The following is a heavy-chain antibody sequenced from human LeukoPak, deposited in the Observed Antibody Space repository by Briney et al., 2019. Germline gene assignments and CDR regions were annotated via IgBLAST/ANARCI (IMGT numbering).Heavy chain of an antibody. D-gene: IGHD6-13*01. CDR3: ARGAAAGTVFDY. CDR2: INHSVST. V-gene: IGHV4-34*01. J-gene: IGHJ4*02. CDR1: GGSFSGYY. Sequence: PLETLSLTCAVYGGSFSGYYRSWIRQPPGKGLEWIGEINHSVSTNYNPSLKSRVTISVDTSTNQFSLKLSSVTAADTAVYYCARGAAAGTVFDYWGQGTLVTVSS.